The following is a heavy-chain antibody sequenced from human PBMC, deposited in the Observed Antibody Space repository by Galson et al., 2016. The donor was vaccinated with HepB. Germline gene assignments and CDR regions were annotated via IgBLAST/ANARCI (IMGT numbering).Heavy chain of an antibody. CDR2: FSYDGSNK. D-gene: IGHD3-9*01. J-gene: IGHJ6*02. CDR3: ARDILFLPDDTGTLLTGRQLYGMDV. Sequence: SLRLSCAASGFTLSNFPMHWVRQAPGKGLEWVAVFSYDGSNKYYADSVKGRFTISRDNSKNTLLLQLNSLRAEDTAVYYLARDILFLPDDTGTLLTGRQLYGMDVWVQGTTVTVSS. CDR1: GFTLSNFP. V-gene: IGHV3-30*04.